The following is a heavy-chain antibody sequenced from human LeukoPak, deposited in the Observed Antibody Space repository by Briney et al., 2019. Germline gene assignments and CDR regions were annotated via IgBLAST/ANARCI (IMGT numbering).Heavy chain of an antibody. V-gene: IGHV1-69*13. J-gene: IGHJ4*02. CDR1: GYTFTGYY. CDR3: ARGKTGTLNY. Sequence: SVKVSCKASGYTFTGYYMHWVRQAPGQGLEWMGGIIPIFGTANYAQKFQGRVTITADESTSTAYMELSSLRSEDTAVYYCARGKTGTLNYWGQGTLVTVSS. D-gene: IGHD1-1*01. CDR2: IIPIFGTA.